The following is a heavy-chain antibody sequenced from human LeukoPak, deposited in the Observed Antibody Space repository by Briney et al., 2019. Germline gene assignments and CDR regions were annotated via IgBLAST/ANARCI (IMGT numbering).Heavy chain of an antibody. Sequence: SQTLSLTCTVFGGFISSYYWSWIRQPAGKGLEWIGRIYTRGSTTYNPSLKSRVTMSVDTSKNQFSLELSSVTAADTAVYYCARDGKRHSPNWGITIAYYYYGMDVWGQGTTVSVSS. V-gene: IGHV4-4*07. CDR2: IYTRGST. CDR3: ARDGKRHSPNWGITIAYYYYGMDV. CDR1: GGFISSYY. D-gene: IGHD3-10*01. J-gene: IGHJ6*02.